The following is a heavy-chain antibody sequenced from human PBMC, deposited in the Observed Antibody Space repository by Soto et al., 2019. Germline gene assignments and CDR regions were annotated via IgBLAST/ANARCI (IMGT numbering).Heavy chain of an antibody. Sequence: PGGSLRLSCAASGFTFSSYSMNWVRQAPGKGLEWVSSISSSSSYIYYADSVKGRFTISRDNAKNSLYLQMNSLRAEDTAVYYCASEPDIVVVVAAQVGIWGQGTMVTVSS. CDR1: GFTFSSYS. CDR3: ASEPDIVVVVAAQVGI. CDR2: ISSSSSYI. D-gene: IGHD2-15*01. J-gene: IGHJ3*02. V-gene: IGHV3-21*01.